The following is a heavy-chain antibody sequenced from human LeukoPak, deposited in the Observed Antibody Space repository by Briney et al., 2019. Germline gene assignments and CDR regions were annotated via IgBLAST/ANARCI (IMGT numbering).Heavy chain of an antibody. CDR1: GFTFSSCA. CDR3: AKGHDSSGYSQTFFDY. D-gene: IGHD3-22*01. CDR2: IIDSGNSI. Sequence: PTGGSLRLSCAASGFTFSSCAMSWVRQAPGKGLEWVSTIIDSGNSIYYADSAEGRFTISRDNSKNTLYLQMNSLRAEDTAVYYCAKGHDSSGYSQTFFDYWGQGTLVTVSS. V-gene: IGHV3-23*01. J-gene: IGHJ4*02.